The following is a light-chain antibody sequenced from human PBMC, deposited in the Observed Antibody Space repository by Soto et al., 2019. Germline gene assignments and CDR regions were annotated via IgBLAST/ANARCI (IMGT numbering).Light chain of an antibody. Sequence: EIVMPQSPATLSVSPGERATLSCRASQSVSSNLAWYQQKPGQAPRLLIYGASTRATGIPARFSGSGSGTEFTITISSLQSEDFAVYYCQQYNNWPLTFGPGTKLEIK. V-gene: IGKV3-15*01. CDR1: QSVSSN. CDR3: QQYNNWPLT. J-gene: IGKJ2*01. CDR2: GAS.